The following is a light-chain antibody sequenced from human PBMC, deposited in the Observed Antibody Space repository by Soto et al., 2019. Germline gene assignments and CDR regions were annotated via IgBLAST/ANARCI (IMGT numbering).Light chain of an antibody. CDR3: QQYYSRPRT. V-gene: IGKV4-1*01. Sequence: DIVMTQSPDSLAVSLGERATINCKSSQSVLYSSNNKNYLAWYQQKPGQTPKLLIYWASTRESGVPDRFSGSGSGTDFTLTISSLQAEDLAVYYCQQYYSRPRTFGQGTKLEIK. CDR1: QSVLYSSNNKNY. CDR2: WAS. J-gene: IGKJ2*01.